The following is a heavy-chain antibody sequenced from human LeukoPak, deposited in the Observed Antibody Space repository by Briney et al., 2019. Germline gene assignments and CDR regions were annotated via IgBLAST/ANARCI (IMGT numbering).Heavy chain of an antibody. CDR2: INPNSGGT. V-gene: IGHV1-2*02. J-gene: IGHJ4*02. D-gene: IGHD3-10*01. Sequence: ASVKVSCKASGYTFTGYYMHWVRQAPGQGLEWMGWINPNSGGTNYAQKFQGRVTMTRDTSISTAYMELGSLRSEDTAVYYCARTLPSLLWFGELYYWGQGTLVTVSS. CDR1: GYTFTGYY. CDR3: ARTLPSLLWFGELYY.